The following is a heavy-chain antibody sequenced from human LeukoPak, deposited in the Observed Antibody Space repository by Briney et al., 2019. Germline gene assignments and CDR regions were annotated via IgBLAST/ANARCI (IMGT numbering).Heavy chain of an antibody. CDR2: ISYDGNDK. CDR3: ARDGPSDSDWYFDL. J-gene: IGHJ2*01. V-gene: IGHV3-30*04. D-gene: IGHD2-15*01. Sequence: RGSLRLSCAASGFTFSPYAMYSVRQAPGKGLEWVAVISYDGNDKYYADFVKGRFTISRDNSKNAQYLQMNSLRAEDTAVYYCARDGPSDSDWYFDLWGRGTLVTVSS. CDR1: GFTFSPYA.